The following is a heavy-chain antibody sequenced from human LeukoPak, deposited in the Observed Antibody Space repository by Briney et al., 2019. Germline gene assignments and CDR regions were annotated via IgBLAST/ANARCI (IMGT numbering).Heavy chain of an antibody. CDR1: GFTFSSYS. CDR2: ISSTSSTI. V-gene: IGHV3-48*01. D-gene: IGHD6-13*01. J-gene: IGHJ3*02. Sequence: GGSLRLSCAASGFTFSSYSMNWVRQAPGKGLEWVSYISSTSSTIYYGDSVKGRFTISRDNAKNSLYLQMNSLRAEDTAVYYCARVIAAAGDDAFDIWGQGTMVTVSS. CDR3: ARVIAAAGDDAFDI.